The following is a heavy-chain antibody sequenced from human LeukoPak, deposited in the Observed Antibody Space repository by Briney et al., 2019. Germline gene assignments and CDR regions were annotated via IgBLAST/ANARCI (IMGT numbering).Heavy chain of an antibody. Sequence: SETLSLTCIVSGGXINSYYCSWIRQPAGKGLEWVGRMYTSGSTNHSPSLKSRVTMSVDMSKNQFSLKLTSVTAADTAVYYCAREVNSSGWTVDYWGQGMLVTVSS. CDR3: AREVNSSGWTVDY. CDR1: GGXINSYY. J-gene: IGHJ4*02. D-gene: IGHD6-19*01. V-gene: IGHV4-4*07. CDR2: MYTSGST.